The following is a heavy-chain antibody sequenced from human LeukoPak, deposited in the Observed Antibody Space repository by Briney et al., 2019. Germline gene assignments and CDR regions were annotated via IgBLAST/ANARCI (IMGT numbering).Heavy chain of an antibody. Sequence: PGGSLRLSCAASGFTFSSYSINWVRQAPGKWLECVSSISSGSSFIYYADSVKGRFTISRDNAKNSLFLQMNSLRAEDTAVYYCTRESSGYFYWGQGTLVTVSS. CDR3: TRESSGYFY. CDR2: ISSGSSFI. CDR1: GFTFSSYS. D-gene: IGHD3-22*01. J-gene: IGHJ4*02. V-gene: IGHV3-21*01.